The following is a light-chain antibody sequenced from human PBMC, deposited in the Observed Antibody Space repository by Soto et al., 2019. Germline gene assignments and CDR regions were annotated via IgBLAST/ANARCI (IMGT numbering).Light chain of an antibody. Sequence: DIVMTQSPDSLAVSLGERATINCKTSQSVLHSSNNKNYLAWYQQKPGQPPRLLIYWASTRESGVPDRFSGSGSGIDFTLTISSLQAEDVAVYYCQQYYTTPWTFGQGTKVEIK. J-gene: IGKJ1*01. CDR3: QQYYTTPWT. CDR1: QSVLHSSNNKNY. V-gene: IGKV4-1*01. CDR2: WAS.